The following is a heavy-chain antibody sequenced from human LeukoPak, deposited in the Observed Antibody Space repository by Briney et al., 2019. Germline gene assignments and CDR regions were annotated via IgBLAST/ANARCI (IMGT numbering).Heavy chain of an antibody. CDR3: ARGRGGSSFRGLYYMDV. D-gene: IGHD1-26*01. V-gene: IGHV4-39*07. Sequence: SETLSLTCTVSGGSISSSSYYWGWIRQPPGKGLEWIGSIYHSGSIYYNPSLKSRVTISVDTSKNQFSLKLSSVTAADTAVYYCARGRGGSSFRGLYYMDVWGKGTTVTVSS. CDR1: GGSISSSSYY. J-gene: IGHJ6*03. CDR2: IYHSGSI.